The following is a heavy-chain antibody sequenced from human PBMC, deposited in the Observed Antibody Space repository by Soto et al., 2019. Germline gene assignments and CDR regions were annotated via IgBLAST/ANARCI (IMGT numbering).Heavy chain of an antibody. V-gene: IGHV4-34*01. Sequence: SETLSLTCAVYGGSFSGYYWSWIRQPPGKGLEWIGEINHSGSTNYNPSLKSRVTISVDTSKNQFSLKLSSVTAADTAVYYCARGGTSCRFGKKCWFDPWGQGTLVTVSS. J-gene: IGHJ5*02. CDR1: GGSFSGYY. CDR3: ARGGTSCRFGKKCWFDP. CDR2: INHSGST. D-gene: IGHD2-2*01.